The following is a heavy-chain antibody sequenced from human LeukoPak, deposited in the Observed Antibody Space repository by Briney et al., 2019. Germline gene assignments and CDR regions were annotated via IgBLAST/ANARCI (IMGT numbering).Heavy chain of an antibody. D-gene: IGHD4-17*01. V-gene: IGHV1-46*01. CDR2: INPGGGST. CDR3: ARPPYHYGDYGSYYYYGMDV. CDR1: GYTFINYY. Sequence: ASVKVSCKASGYTFINYYIHWVRRAPGQGLEWMGIINPGGGSTNYAQMFQGRVTMTRDTSTTTVYMELNSLRSEDTAVYYCARPPYHYGDYGSYYYYGMDVWGQGTTVTVSS. J-gene: IGHJ6*02.